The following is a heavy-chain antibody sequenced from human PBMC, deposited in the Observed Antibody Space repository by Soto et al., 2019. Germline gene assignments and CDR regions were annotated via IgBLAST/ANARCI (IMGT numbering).Heavy chain of an antibody. CDR3: ARGQWVAFDL. CDR1: GFTFSYYW. D-gene: IGHD1-26*01. CDR2: IHSDGSST. V-gene: IGHV3-74*01. J-gene: IGHJ3*01. Sequence: DVQLVESGGGSVQPGGSLSLSCAATGFTFSYYWMHWVRQAPGKGLVWVSRIHSDGSSTTDADSAKGRFTISRDNAKNTHYLQMNSLRAEETVLYYCARGQWVAFDLWCEGTMVNVAS.